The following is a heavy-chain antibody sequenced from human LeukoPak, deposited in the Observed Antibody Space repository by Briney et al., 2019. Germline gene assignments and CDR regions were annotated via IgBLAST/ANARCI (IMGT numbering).Heavy chain of an antibody. V-gene: IGHV4-38-2*02. D-gene: IGHD3-10*01. CDR3: ARGPRFGELLWHWFDP. CDR2: MYHSGST. CDR1: DYSISSGYY. J-gene: IGHJ5*02. Sequence: SETLSLTCNVSDYSISSGYYWGWIRQPPGKGLEWIGSMYHSGSTYYNPPLKSRVTISEDTSKNQFSLKLRSVTAADTAVYYCARGPRFGELLWHWFDPWGQGTLVTVSS.